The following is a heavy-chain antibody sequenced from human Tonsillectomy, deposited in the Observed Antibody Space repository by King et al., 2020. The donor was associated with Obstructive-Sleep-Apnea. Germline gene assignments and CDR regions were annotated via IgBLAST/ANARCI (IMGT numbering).Heavy chain of an antibody. V-gene: IGHV3-48*01. CDR1: GFTFSSYS. Sequence: VQLVESGGGLVQPGGSLRLSCAASGFTFSSYSMNWVRQAPGKGLEWVSYISSTSSTIYYADSVKGRFTISRDNAKNSLYLQRNSLRAEDTAVYYCASSRITAAVIDPWGQGTLVTVSS. CDR2: ISSTSSTI. CDR3: ASSRITAAVIDP. D-gene: IGHD6-13*01. J-gene: IGHJ5*02.